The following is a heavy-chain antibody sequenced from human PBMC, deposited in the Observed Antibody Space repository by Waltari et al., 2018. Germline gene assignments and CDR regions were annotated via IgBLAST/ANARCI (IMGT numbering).Heavy chain of an antibody. D-gene: IGHD6-19*01. CDR1: EFTFSSYA. CDR3: AKDPAGTYYFEY. Sequence: EVQLLESGGGLVQHGGSLRLSCAASEFTFSSYAMNWVRQAPGKGMEWVSTISGRGCNTYYADSVKGRFTISRDNSKNTLYLQMNSLRAEDTAVYYCAKDPAGTYYFEYWGQGTLVTVSS. V-gene: IGHV3-23*01. CDR2: ISGRGCNT. J-gene: IGHJ4*02.